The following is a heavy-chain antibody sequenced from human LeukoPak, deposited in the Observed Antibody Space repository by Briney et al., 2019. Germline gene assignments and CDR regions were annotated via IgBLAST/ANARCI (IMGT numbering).Heavy chain of an antibody. CDR3: ARSSMASFDY. CDR1: GFTLSNHW. CDR2: IKQDGSEK. D-gene: IGHD2/OR15-2a*01. J-gene: IGHJ4*02. Sequence: GGSLRLSCAVSGFTLSNHWMTWVRQAPGKGLEWVANIKQDGSEKYCVDSVKGRFTISRDNAKNSLYLQMNSLRAEDTAIYYCARSSMASFDYWGEGTLVTVSS. V-gene: IGHV3-7*03.